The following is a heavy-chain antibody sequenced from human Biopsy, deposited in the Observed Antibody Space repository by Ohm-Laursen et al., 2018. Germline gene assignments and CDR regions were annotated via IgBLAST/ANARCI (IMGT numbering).Heavy chain of an antibody. CDR3: ARESTLKWCRSLSYFNSMDV. D-gene: IGHD2-8*01. Sequence: GSLRLSCSATGFIFSTYTMNWVRQPPGEGLERVSSISSRSSDIYYADPVKGRFTITRDNAKNSLFLHMNSLRAEDTAVYYCARESTLKWCRSLSYFNSMDVWGQGTTATVSS. J-gene: IGHJ6*02. CDR2: ISSRSSDI. CDR1: GFIFSTYT. V-gene: IGHV3-21*01.